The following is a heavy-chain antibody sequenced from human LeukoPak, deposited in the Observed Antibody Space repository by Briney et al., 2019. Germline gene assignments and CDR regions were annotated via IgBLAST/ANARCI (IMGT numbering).Heavy chain of an antibody. CDR1: GFTFSSYG. D-gene: IGHD2-8*01. CDR3: ARGGDIVLMVYAIPASDFDY. Sequence: GRSLRLSCAASGFTFSSYGMHWVRQAPGKGLEWVAVISYDGSNKYYADSVKGRFTISRDNSKNTLYVQMNSLRAEDTAVYYCARGGDIVLMVYAIPASDFDYWGQGTLVTVSS. CDR2: ISYDGSNK. V-gene: IGHV3-30*03. J-gene: IGHJ4*02.